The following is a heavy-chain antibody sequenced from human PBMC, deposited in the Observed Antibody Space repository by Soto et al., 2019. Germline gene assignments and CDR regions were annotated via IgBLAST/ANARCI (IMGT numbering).Heavy chain of an antibody. V-gene: IGHV3-73*01. J-gene: IGHJ4*02. CDR2: IRSKANSYAT. CDR3: TSRVYCSSTSCPEFDY. CDR1: GFTFSGSA. Sequence: PGGSLRLSCAASGFTFSGSAMHWVRQASGKGLEWVGRIRSKANSYATAYAASVKGRFTISRDDSKNTAYLQMNSLKTEDTAVYYCTSRVYCSSTSCPEFDYWGQGTLVTVSS. D-gene: IGHD2-2*01.